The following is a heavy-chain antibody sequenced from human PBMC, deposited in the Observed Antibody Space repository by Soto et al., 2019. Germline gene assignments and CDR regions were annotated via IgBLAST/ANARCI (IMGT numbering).Heavy chain of an antibody. CDR2: ISAYNGNT. D-gene: IGHD4-17*01. Sequence: ASVKVSCKASGYTFTSYVISWVRQAPGQGLEWMGWISAYNGNTNYAQKLQGRVTMTTDTSTSTAYMELRSLRSDDTAVYYCARVRSDYGDYWWFDPWGQGTLVTVSS. CDR3: ARVRSDYGDYWWFDP. CDR1: GYTFTSYV. V-gene: IGHV1-18*01. J-gene: IGHJ5*02.